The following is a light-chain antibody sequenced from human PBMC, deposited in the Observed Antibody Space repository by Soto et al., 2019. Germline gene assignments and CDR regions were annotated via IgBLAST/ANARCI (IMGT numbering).Light chain of an antibody. CDR3: SSYAGSNNWV. J-gene: IGLJ3*02. CDR1: SSDVGGYNY. V-gene: IGLV2-8*01. CDR2: EVS. Sequence: QSALTQPPSASGSPGQSVTVSCTGTSSDVGGYNYVSWYQHHPGKAPQVMIYEVSKRPSGVPDRFSGSKSGNTASLTVSGLQAEDEADYCCSSYAGSNNWVFGGGTKLTVL.